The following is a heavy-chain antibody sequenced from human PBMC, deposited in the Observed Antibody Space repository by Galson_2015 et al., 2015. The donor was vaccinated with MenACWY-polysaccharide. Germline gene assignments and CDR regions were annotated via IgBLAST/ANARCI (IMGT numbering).Heavy chain of an antibody. CDR1: GFTFDTYS. CDR2: ISGNSAYI. D-gene: IGHD1/OR15-1a*01. CDR3: ASRTRFRTGSGPEDY. V-gene: IGHV3-21*01. J-gene: IGHJ4*02. Sequence: SLRLSCAASGFTFDTYSLIWVRQAPGQGLQWVSAISGNSAYIYCADSVKGRFTISRDNAKNSLYLQMNSLRAEDTAIYYCASRTRFRTGSGPEDYWGQGTLVTVSS.